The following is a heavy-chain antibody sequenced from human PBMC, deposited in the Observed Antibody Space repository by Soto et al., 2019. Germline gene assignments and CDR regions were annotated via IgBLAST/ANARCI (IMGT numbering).Heavy chain of an antibody. Sequence: SETLSLTCTVSGGSISSSSYYWGWILQPPGKGLEWIGSIYYSGSTYYNPSLKSRVTISVDTSKNQFSLKLSSVTAADTAVYYCARSHPLWRLRATYFDYWGQGTLVTVSS. CDR3: ARSHPLWRLRATYFDY. D-gene: IGHD5-12*01. CDR1: GGSISSSSYY. CDR2: IYYSGST. J-gene: IGHJ4*02. V-gene: IGHV4-39*01.